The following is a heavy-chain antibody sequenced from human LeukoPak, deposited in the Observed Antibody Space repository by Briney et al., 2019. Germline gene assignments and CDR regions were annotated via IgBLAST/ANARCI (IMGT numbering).Heavy chain of an antibody. J-gene: IGHJ5*02. D-gene: IGHD3-3*01. CDR3: ARDLYDFWSGYYPAWLDP. CDR2: ISAYNGNT. Sequence: GASVKVSCKASGYTFTSYGISWVRQAPGQGLEWMGWISAYNGNTNYAQKLQGRVTMTTDTSTSTAYMELRSLRSDDTAVYYCARDLYDFWSGYYPAWLDPWGQGTLVTVSS. V-gene: IGHV1-18*01. CDR1: GYTFTSYG.